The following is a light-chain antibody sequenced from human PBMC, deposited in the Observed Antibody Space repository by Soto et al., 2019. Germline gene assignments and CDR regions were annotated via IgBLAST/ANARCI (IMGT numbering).Light chain of an antibody. Sequence: QSALTQPASVSGSPGQSITISCTGTSSDVGAYNFVSWYRQHPGKAPKLIIYNVSDRPSGVSNRFSGSKSANTASLTISGLQAEEEADYYCTSSTSRGTYVFGTGTKVTVL. CDR1: SSDVGAYNF. CDR2: NVS. CDR3: TSSTSRGTYV. J-gene: IGLJ1*01. V-gene: IGLV2-14*03.